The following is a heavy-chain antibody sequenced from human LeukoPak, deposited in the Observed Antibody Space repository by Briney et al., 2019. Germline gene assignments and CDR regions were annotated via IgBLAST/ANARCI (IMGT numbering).Heavy chain of an antibody. D-gene: IGHD3-3*01. V-gene: IGHV3-30-3*01. CDR1: GFTFSSCA. Sequence: PGGSLRLSCAASGFTFSSCAMHWVRQAPGKGLEWVAVISYDGSNKYYADSVKGRFTISRDNSKNTLYLQMNSLRAEDTAVYYCARDLDGDGAYDYWGQGTLVTVSS. CDR3: ARDLDGDGAYDY. CDR2: ISYDGSNK. J-gene: IGHJ4*02.